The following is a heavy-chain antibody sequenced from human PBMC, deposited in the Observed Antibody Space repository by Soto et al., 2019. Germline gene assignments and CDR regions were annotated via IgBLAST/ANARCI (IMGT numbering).Heavy chain of an antibody. Sequence: PSDTLSLTCAVYGGSFSGYYWSWIRQPPGKGLEWIGEINQSGGTNYNPSLKSRVTISVDTSENQFSLKLSSVTAADTAVYYCARTYSSSWSPFDYWGQGTLVTVSS. CDR3: ARTYSSSWSPFDY. D-gene: IGHD6-13*01. J-gene: IGHJ4*02. V-gene: IGHV4-34*01. CDR2: INQSGGT. CDR1: GGSFSGYY.